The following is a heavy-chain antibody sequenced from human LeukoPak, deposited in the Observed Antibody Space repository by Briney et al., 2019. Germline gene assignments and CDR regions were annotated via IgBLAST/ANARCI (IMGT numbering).Heavy chain of an antibody. CDR1: GYSFTDYY. V-gene: IGHV1-2*02. D-gene: IGHD2-21*02. CDR2: IHPKGGGI. J-gene: IGHJ5*02. Sequence: ASVKVSCKASGYSFTDYYIHWARQAPGQGLEWMGWIHPKGGGINYAPEFQGRVTMTRDTSITTAYMELSSLRSDDTAMYYCARDTCDGGDCFNWFDPWGQGTLVTVSS. CDR3: ARDTCDGGDCFNWFDP.